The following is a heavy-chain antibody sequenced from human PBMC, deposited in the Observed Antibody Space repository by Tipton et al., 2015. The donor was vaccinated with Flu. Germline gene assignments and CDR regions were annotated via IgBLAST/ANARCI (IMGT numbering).Heavy chain of an antibody. V-gene: IGHV4-34*01. CDR3: ARGPPMILYYYYYYGMDV. Sequence: TLSLTCAVYGGSFSGYYWSWIRQPPGKGLEWIGEINHSGSTNYNPSLKSRVTISVDTSKNKFSLKLSSVTAADTAVYYCARGPPMILYYYYYYGMDVWGQGTTVTVSS. CDR1: GGSFSGYY. CDR2: INHSGST. D-gene: IGHD3-22*01. J-gene: IGHJ6*02.